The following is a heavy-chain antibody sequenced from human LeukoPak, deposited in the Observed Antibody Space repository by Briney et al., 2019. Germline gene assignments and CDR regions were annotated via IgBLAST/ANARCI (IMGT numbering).Heavy chain of an antibody. Sequence: GGSLRLSCAASGFTFSSYAMTWVRQAPGKGLEWVSYIRSSSSTIYYADSVKGRFTISTDNANNSLYLQMNSLRAEDTAVYYCARSLRNAFDIWGQGTMVTVSS. CDR3: ARSLRNAFDI. D-gene: IGHD3-3*01. CDR1: GFTFSSYA. J-gene: IGHJ3*02. V-gene: IGHV3-48*01. CDR2: IRSSSSTI.